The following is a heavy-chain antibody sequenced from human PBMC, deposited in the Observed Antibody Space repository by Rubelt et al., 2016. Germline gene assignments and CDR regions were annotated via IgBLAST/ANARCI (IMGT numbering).Heavy chain of an antibody. V-gene: IGHV4-59*01. CDR1: GGSISSYY. Sequence: QVQLQESGPGLVKPSETLSLTCTVSGGSISSYYWSWIRQPPGKGLEWIGYIYYSGSTNYNPSLDSRVTISVDTSKNQFSLKLSSGTAADTAVYYCARVIGSSSSATDYYGMDVWGQGTTVTVSS. D-gene: IGHD6-6*01. CDR2: IYYSGST. J-gene: IGHJ6*02. CDR3: ARVIGSSSSATDYYGMDV.